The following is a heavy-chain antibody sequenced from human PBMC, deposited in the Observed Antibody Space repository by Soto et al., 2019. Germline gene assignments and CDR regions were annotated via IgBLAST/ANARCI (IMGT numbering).Heavy chain of an antibody. D-gene: IGHD5-12*01. CDR1: GGTFSSYA. J-gene: IGHJ4*02. CDR2: IIPIFGTA. V-gene: IGHV1-69*12. CDR3: ARGRPRYGGYAVHESVY. Sequence: HVHLVQSGAEVKNPGSSVKVSCKASGGTFSSYAISWVRQAPGQGLEWMGGIIPIFGTANYAQKFQGRVTIIADDSTSTAYMELRILSSEDTAVYYCARGRPRYGGYAVHESVYWGKGTIVTVCS.